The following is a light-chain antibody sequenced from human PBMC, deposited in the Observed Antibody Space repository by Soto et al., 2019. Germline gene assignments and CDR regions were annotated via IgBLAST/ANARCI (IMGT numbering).Light chain of an antibody. V-gene: IGKV3-20*01. CDR1: QSVSSSY. Sequence: ELVLTQSPPSMSLSXGERATLAXXXSQSVSSSYLAWYQQRPGQAPRLLIYGASSRATGIPDRFSGSGSGTDFTLTISSLQPDDFATYYCQQYNSPPWTFGQGTKVDIK. CDR2: GAS. CDR3: QQYNSPPWT. J-gene: IGKJ1*01.